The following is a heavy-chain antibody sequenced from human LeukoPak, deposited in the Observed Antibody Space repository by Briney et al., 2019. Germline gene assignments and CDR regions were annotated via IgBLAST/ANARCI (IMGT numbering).Heavy chain of an antibody. CDR2: INPNSGGT. V-gene: IGHV1-2*02. Sequence: ASVKVSCKSSGYTFTVYYMHWVRQAPGQGLEWMGWINPNSGGTNYAQKFQGRVTMTRDTSISTAYMELSRLRSDDTAVYYRARIPLYYYDSSGYSPIFDYWGQGTLVTVSS. J-gene: IGHJ4*02. CDR3: ARIPLYYYDSSGYSPIFDY. D-gene: IGHD3-22*01. CDR1: GYTFTVYY.